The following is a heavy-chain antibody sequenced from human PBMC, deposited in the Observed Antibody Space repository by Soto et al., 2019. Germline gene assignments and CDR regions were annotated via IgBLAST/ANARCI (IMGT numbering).Heavy chain of an antibody. J-gene: IGHJ4*02. CDR3: ARWAGYCTTASCYKPLDY. Sequence: GASVKVSCKASGFTFTSSAVRWVRQARGQRLEWIGGIVPVFGKTNYAQKFQGRVTITADESTGTAYMELSSLRSEDTALYYCARWAGYCTTASCYKPLDYWGQGTLVTVSS. V-gene: IGHV1-69*13. D-gene: IGHD2-2*01. CDR1: GFTFTSSA. CDR2: IVPVFGKT.